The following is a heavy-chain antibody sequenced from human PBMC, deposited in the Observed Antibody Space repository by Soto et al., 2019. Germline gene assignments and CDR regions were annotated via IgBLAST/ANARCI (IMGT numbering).Heavy chain of an antibody. J-gene: IGHJ6*02. CDR1: GDSVSSNSGA. Sequence: SQTLSLTCAISGDSVSSNSGAWNWIRQSPSRGLEWLGRTYYRSHWYNDFAVSVKSRVTIDPDTSKNQFSLQLNSVTPEDTAVYYCVRQYRDSQYYSGLAVWGQGTTVTVSS. CDR2: TYYRSHWYN. D-gene: IGHD6-6*01. V-gene: IGHV6-1*01. CDR3: VRQYRDSQYYSGLAV.